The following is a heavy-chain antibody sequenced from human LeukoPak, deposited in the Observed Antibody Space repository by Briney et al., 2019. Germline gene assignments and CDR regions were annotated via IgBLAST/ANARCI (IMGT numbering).Heavy chain of an antibody. Sequence: GSLRLSCAASGFTVSSNYMSWVRQAPGKGLEWVSVIYSGGSTYYADSVKGRFTISRDNSKNTLYLQMNSLRAEDTAVYYCARDEGIAVAGTIRYWGQGTLVTVSS. CDR2: IYSGGST. CDR3: ARDEGIAVAGTIRY. V-gene: IGHV3-53*01. CDR1: GFTVSSNY. J-gene: IGHJ4*02. D-gene: IGHD6-19*01.